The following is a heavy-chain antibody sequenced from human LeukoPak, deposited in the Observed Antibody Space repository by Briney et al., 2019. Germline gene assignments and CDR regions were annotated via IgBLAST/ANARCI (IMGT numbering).Heavy chain of an antibody. CDR3: ARHVHCTAGSCRDY. J-gene: IGHJ4*02. CDR2: IYHSGST. V-gene: IGHV4-38-2*01. D-gene: IGHD2-15*01. Sequence: SETLSLTCAVSGYSISSGYYWGWIRQPPGKGLEWIGSIYHSGSTYYNPSLKSRVTISVDTSKNQFSLKLGSVTAADTAVYYCARHVHCTAGSCRDYWGQGTLVTVSS. CDR1: GYSISSGYY.